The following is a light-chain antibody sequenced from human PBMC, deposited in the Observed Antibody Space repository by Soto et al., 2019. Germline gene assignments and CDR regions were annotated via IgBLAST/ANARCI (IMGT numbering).Light chain of an antibody. V-gene: IGKV3-15*01. Sequence: EIVMTQSPATLSVSPGERATLSCRASQSISTELAWYQQRPGQPPRLLIYSSSTRATGVPARFTGSGSGSEFTLTISGLQSEDFAVYYGQQGHNWPLTFGQGTRLEI. CDR3: QQGHNWPLT. CDR1: QSISTE. CDR2: SSS. J-gene: IGKJ2*01.